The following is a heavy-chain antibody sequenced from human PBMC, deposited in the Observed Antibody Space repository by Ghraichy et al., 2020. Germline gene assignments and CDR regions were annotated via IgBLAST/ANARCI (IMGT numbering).Heavy chain of an antibody. CDR2: INPETGDT. D-gene: IGHD6-6*01. V-gene: IGHV1-2*06. CDR3: ARAASSSSDFDY. Sequence: ASVKVSCKASGYTFIGYYINWLRQAPGQGLEWMGRINPETGDTIYAQRFQGGVTMTRDTSITTAYMEMTSLTSDDTAVYFCARAASSSSDFDYWGQGTLVTVSS. J-gene: IGHJ4*02. CDR1: GYTFIGYY.